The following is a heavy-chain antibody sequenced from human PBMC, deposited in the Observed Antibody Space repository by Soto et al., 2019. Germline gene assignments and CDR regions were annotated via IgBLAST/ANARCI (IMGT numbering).Heavy chain of an antibody. V-gene: IGHV3-23*01. CDR2: ISGSGGST. Sequence: PGGSLRVSCAASGFNFSSYAMSWVRQAPGKGLEWVSAISGSGGSTYYADSVKGRFTISRDNSKNTLYLQMNSLRAEDTAVYYCANSVIYYVWGSYHPEYYFDYWGQGTLVTVSS. CDR1: GFNFSSYA. J-gene: IGHJ4*02. CDR3: ANSVIYYVWGSYHPEYYFDY. D-gene: IGHD3-16*02.